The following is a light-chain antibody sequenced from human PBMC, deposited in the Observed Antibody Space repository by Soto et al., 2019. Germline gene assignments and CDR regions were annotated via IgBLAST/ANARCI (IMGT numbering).Light chain of an antibody. CDR1: SDDVGAYDY. CDR2: DVR. Sequence: QPALTQPASVSGSPGQSITISCTGSSDDVGAYDYVSWYQQHPGKAPQLMIYDVRNRPSGVSVRFSGSKSGNTASLTISGLQAEDEGDYFCSSYSRTNSVVFGGGTKLTVL. CDR3: SSYSRTNSVV. J-gene: IGLJ2*01. V-gene: IGLV2-14*01.